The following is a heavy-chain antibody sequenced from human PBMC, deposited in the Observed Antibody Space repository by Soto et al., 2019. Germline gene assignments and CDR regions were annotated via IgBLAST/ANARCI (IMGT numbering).Heavy chain of an antibody. V-gene: IGHV3-23*01. CDR3: AKAYITGSPSNWFDP. J-gene: IGHJ5*02. D-gene: IGHD1-20*01. Sequence: PGGSLRLSCAASGFTFSSYAMNWVRQAPGKGLEWVSGISGWGESTSYADSVKDRFTISRDNSKDTLYLQMNSLRPEDTAIYYCAKAYITGSPSNWFDPWGQGTLVTVSS. CDR2: ISGWGEST. CDR1: GFTFSSYA.